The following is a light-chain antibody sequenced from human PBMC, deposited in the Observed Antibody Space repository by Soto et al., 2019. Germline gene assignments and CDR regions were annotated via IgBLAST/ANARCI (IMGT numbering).Light chain of an antibody. CDR3: CSYAGSYTYV. Sequence: QSALTQPRSVSGSPGQSVTISCTGTSSDVGGYNYVSWYQQHPGKAPKLMIYDVSKRPSGVPHRVSGSKSGNTASLTISGLQAEDEADYYCCSYAGSYTYVFGIGTKLTVL. V-gene: IGLV2-11*01. J-gene: IGLJ1*01. CDR1: SSDVGGYNY. CDR2: DVS.